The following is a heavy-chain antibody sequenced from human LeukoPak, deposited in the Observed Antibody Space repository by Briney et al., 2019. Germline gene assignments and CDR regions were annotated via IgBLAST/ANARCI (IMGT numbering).Heavy chain of an antibody. CDR1: GFTLNNYW. Sequence: PGGSLRLSCAASGFTLNNYWMSWVRQAPGKGLEWVANIKQDGSAKNYVDSVKGRFTISRDNTQNSLYLQMNSLTAEDTAVYYCARPYRRNYECWGQGTLVTVSS. CDR3: ARPYRRNYEC. D-gene: IGHD3-16*01. J-gene: IGHJ4*02. V-gene: IGHV3-7*05. CDR2: IKQDGSAK.